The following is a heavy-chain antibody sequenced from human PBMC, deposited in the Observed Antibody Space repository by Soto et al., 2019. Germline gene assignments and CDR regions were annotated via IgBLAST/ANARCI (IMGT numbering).Heavy chain of an antibody. Sequence: ASVKVSCKASGYTFTGYYMHWVRQAPGQGLEWMGWINPNSGGTNYAQKFQGWVTMTRDTSISTAYMELSRLRPDDTAVYYCARDRYGYSPLEYWGQGTLVTVSS. D-gene: IGHD5-18*01. J-gene: IGHJ4*02. CDR3: ARDRYGYSPLEY. CDR1: GYTFTGYY. CDR2: INPNSGGT. V-gene: IGHV1-2*04.